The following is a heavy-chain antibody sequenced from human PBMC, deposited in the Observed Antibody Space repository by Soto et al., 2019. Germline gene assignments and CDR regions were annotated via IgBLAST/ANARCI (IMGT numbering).Heavy chain of an antibody. D-gene: IGHD3-10*01. Sequence: QVQLVQSGAEVKKPGSSVKVSCKASGGTFSSYAISWVRQAPGQGLEGMGGIIPIFGTANYAQKFQGRVTITAEESTSTAYMELSRLRSEDTAVYYCARGDEYYYGPGSYYRWFDPWGQGTLVTVSS. CDR1: GGTFSSYA. CDR3: ARGDEYYYGPGSYYRWFDP. V-gene: IGHV1-69*01. J-gene: IGHJ5*02. CDR2: IIPIFGTA.